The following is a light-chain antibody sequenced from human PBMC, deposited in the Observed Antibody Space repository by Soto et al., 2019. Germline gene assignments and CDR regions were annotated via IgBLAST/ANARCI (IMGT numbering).Light chain of an antibody. Sequence: SYELTQAPSVSVGPGQTARITCAGNNLGEKSVHWYRQRPGQAPILVIFDDRDRASGIPERISGSNSDNTATLTISGVEAGDEADYFCELWDNSRDVVVFGGGTKLTVL. CDR1: NLGEKS. CDR2: DDR. V-gene: IGLV3-21*02. J-gene: IGLJ3*02. CDR3: ELWDNSRDVVV.